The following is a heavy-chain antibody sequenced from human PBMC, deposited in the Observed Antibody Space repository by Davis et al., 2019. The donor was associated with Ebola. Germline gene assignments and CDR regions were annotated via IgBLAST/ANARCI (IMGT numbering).Heavy chain of an antibody. D-gene: IGHD1-26*01. J-gene: IGHJ4*02. V-gene: IGHV1-69*13. CDR3: AKDSGSYYREGMYY. CDR2: NIPIFGTA. CDR1: GRTFISYA. Sequence: AASVKVSCKAVGRTFISYAISWVRQAPGQGLEWMGGNIPIFGTANYAQKFQGRVTITADESTSTAYMELSSLRSEDTAVYYCAKDSGSYYREGMYYWGQGTLVTVSS.